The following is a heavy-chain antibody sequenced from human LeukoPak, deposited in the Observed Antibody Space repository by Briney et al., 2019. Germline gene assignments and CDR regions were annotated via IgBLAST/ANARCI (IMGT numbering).Heavy chain of an antibody. CDR1: GGSFSGYY. CDR3: ARGAQWLRDY. J-gene: IGHJ4*02. Sequence: PSETLSLTCAVYGGSFSGYYWSWIRQPPGKGLEWIGEINHSGSTNYNPSLKSRVTISVDTSKNQFSLKLSSVTAADTAVYYCARGAQWLRDYWGQGTLVTVSS. D-gene: IGHD6-19*01. CDR2: INHSGST. V-gene: IGHV4-34*01.